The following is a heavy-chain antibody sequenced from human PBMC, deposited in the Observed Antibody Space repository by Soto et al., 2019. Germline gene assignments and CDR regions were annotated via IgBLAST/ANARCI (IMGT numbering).Heavy chain of an antibody. Sequence: SETLSLTCTVSDGSIDSGSYYRSWVRQYPGKGLEWIGSIHYSGSIYYSPSLRSRLTMSADTSKNQFSLKLSSVTVADTAVYYCTRGLDRAKLGYWGQGIQVTVAS. V-gene: IGHV4-31*03. CDR1: DGSIDSGSYY. CDR3: TRGLDRAKLGY. J-gene: IGHJ4*02. CDR2: IHYSGSI. D-gene: IGHD1-26*01.